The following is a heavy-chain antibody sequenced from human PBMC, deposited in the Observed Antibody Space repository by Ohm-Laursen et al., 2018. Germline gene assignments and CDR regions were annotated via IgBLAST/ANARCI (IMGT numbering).Heavy chain of an antibody. Sequence: SLRLSCAASGFTFSSYGMHWVRQAPGKGLEWVAVISYDGSNKYYADSVKGRFTISRDNSKNTLYLQMNSLRAEDTAVYYCASWLEYYDNSGYYGFDYWGQGTLVTVSS. V-gene: IGHV3-30*03. CDR3: ASWLEYYDNSGYYGFDY. D-gene: IGHD3-22*01. CDR2: ISYDGSNK. CDR1: GFTFSSYG. J-gene: IGHJ4*02.